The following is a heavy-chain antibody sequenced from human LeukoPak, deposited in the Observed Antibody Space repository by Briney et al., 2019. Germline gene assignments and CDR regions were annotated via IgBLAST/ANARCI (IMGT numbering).Heavy chain of an antibody. CDR3: ARPEYDPYDAFDL. CDR2: IYPYDSDA. CDR1: GYIFTTYW. D-gene: IGHD3-3*01. J-gene: IGHJ3*01. Sequence: GESLKISCKGEGYIFTTYWIGWVRQMPGKGLEWMGIIYPYDSDARYSPSFEGQVTISVDKSISTTYLQWRSLKASDTAIYYCARPEYDPYDAFDLWGQGTMVTVSS. V-gene: IGHV5-51*01.